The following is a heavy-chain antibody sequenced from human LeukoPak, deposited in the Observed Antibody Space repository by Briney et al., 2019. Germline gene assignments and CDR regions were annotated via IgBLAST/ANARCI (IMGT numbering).Heavy chain of an antibody. Sequence: ASVKVSCKASGYTFTSYYMHWVRQAPGQGLEWVAIINPNPSGGSTSYAQKFQGRVTMTRDMSTSTVYMEVSSLRSEDTAVYYCARSATGSGSYYGLDYRGQGTLVTVSS. D-gene: IGHD1-26*01. CDR3: ARSATGSGSYYGLDY. CDR1: GYTFTSYY. J-gene: IGHJ4*02. CDR2: INPNPSGGST. V-gene: IGHV1-46*01.